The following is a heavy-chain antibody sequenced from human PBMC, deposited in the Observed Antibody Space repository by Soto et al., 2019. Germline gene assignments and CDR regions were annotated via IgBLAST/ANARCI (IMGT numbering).Heavy chain of an antibody. CDR2: IWYDGSNK. CDR1: GFTFSSYV. CDR3: ARDIMADLDY. V-gene: IGHV3-33*01. Sequence: QVQLVESGGGVVQPGRSLRLSCAASGFTFSSYVMHWVRQAPGKGLEWVAVIWYDGSNKYYADSVKGRFTISRDNSKNTLYLQMNRLRAADTAAYYCARDIMADLDYWGQGTLVTFSS. J-gene: IGHJ4*02.